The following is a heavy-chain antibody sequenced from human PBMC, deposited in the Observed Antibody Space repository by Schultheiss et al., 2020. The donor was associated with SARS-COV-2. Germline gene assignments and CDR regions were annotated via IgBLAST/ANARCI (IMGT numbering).Heavy chain of an antibody. V-gene: IGHV4-59*02. CDR1: GGSVRSYF. CDR3: ARVVVRCSSTSCPNWFDP. Sequence: SETLSLTCTVSGGSVRSYFWSWIRQTPGKGLEWIGYIYYSGSTNYNPSLKSRVTISVDTSKNQFSLNLSSVTAADTAVYYCARVVVRCSSTSCPNWFDPWGQGTLVTVSS. D-gene: IGHD2-2*01. J-gene: IGHJ5*02. CDR2: IYYSGST.